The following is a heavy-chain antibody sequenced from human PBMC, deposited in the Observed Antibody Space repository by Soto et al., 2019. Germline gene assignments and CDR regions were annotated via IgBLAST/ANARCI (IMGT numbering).Heavy chain of an antibody. Sequence: SETLSLTCTVSGGSISSYYWSWIRQPPGKGLVWIGYIYYSGSTNYNPSLKSRVTISVDTSKNQFSLKLSSVTAADTAVYYCARRYGPGFDYWGQGTLVTVSS. V-gene: IGHV4-59*08. D-gene: IGHD4-17*01. CDR2: IYYSGST. CDR1: GGSISSYY. CDR3: ARRYGPGFDY. J-gene: IGHJ4*02.